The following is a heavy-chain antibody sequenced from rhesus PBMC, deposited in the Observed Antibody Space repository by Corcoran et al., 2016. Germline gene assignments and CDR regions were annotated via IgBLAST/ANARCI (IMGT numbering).Heavy chain of an antibody. CDR3: ARGGGSGYDY. CDR1: GFTFGSYA. D-gene: IGHD6-31*01. J-gene: IGHJ4*01. CDR2: IIHHVGIT. Sequence: QVQLVQSGAEVKKPGASVKVSCKASGFTFGSYAISWVRQAPGQGLEWLVLIIHHVGITNYAEKFQGGVTITAEPSTSTAYMELSSLRSEDTAVYYCARGGGSGYDYWGQGVLVTVSS. V-gene: IGHV1-198*02.